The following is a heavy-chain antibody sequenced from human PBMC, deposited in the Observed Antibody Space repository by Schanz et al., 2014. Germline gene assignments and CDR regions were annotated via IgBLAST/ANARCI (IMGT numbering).Heavy chain of an antibody. CDR1: GLIFSTYT. J-gene: IGHJ4*02. CDR3: ARSRGFDSIFDF. D-gene: IGHD5-12*01. Sequence: EVQLVESGGGLVRPGGSLRLSCTTSGLIFSTYTLNWVRQAPGKGLEWISYISFSGNTIYYADSVRGRFAISRDNAKNSLYLQMNSLRAEDTAVYYCARSRGFDSIFDFWGRGTLVTVSS. CDR2: ISFSGNTI. V-gene: IGHV3-48*01.